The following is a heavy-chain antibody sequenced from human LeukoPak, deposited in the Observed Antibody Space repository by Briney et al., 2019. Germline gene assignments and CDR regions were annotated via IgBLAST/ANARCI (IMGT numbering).Heavy chain of an antibody. CDR1: GFRFSSYA. CDR3: AKVRADNYFDN. V-gene: IGHV3-33*06. CDR2: IWYDGINQ. J-gene: IGHJ4*02. Sequence: PGGSLRLSCAASGFRFSSYAMHWVRQAPGKGLEWVAVIWYDGINQYYADSVKGRFTISKDNSKNRLYLQMNSLGAEDTAMYYCAKVRADNYFDNWGQGTLVTVST. D-gene: IGHD3-10*01.